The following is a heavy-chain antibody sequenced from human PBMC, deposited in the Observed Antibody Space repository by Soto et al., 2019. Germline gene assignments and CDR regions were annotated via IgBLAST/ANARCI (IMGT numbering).Heavy chain of an antibody. J-gene: IGHJ6*02. D-gene: IGHD3-22*01. V-gene: IGHV1-18*01. CDR2: ISAYDGYT. CDR1: GYTFTSYG. Sequence: QVQLVQSGAEVKKPGASVKVSCKASGYTFTSYGINWVRQAPGQGLEWLGWISAYDGYTNYAQILQGRVSMTTDTSTKTADMKXRSLRSDDTAMYYCARGGFYDSSGARNYYYYGMNVWGQGTTVTVSS. CDR3: ARGGFYDSSGARNYYYYGMNV.